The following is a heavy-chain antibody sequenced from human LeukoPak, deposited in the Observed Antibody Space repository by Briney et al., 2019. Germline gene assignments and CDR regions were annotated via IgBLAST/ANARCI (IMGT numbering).Heavy chain of an antibody. V-gene: IGHV3-74*01. J-gene: IGHJ3*01. D-gene: IGHD6-13*01. CDR2: INRDGGLT. Sequence: PGGSLRLYCVSTGFTFSENWMHWIRQTDGKGLAWVSHINRDGGLTNYADSVKGRFTISRDNARNTVYLQMSSLRVEDTAIYFCAREEHRLAEAGTSAFDLGGQGTLVTVSP. CDR3: AREEHRLAEAGTSAFDL. CDR1: GFTFSENW.